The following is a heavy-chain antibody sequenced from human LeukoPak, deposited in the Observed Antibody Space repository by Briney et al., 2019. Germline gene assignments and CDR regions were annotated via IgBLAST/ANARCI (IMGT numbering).Heavy chain of an antibody. D-gene: IGHD2-15*01. J-gene: IGHJ4*02. Sequence: PSETLSLTCTVSGGSISSSSYYWGWIRQPPGKGLEWIGSIYYSGSTYYNPSLKSRVTISVDTSKNQFSLKLSPVTAADTAVYYCARHVGGLPFDYWGQGTLVTVSS. V-gene: IGHV4-39*01. CDR2: IYYSGST. CDR3: ARHVGGLPFDY. CDR1: GGSISSSSYY.